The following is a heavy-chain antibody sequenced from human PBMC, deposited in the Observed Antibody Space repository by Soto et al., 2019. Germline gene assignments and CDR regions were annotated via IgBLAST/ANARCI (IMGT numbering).Heavy chain of an antibody. D-gene: IGHD6-13*01. Sequence: QVQLQESGPGLVKPSQTLSLTCTVSGGSISSGGYYWSWIRQHPGKGLEWIGYIYYSGSTYYNPSLKSRVTISVDTSKNQFSLKLSSVTDADTAVYYCAREREWQQLYIDYWGQGTLVTVSS. CDR3: AREREWQQLYIDY. CDR1: GGSISSGGYY. CDR2: IYYSGST. V-gene: IGHV4-31*03. J-gene: IGHJ4*02.